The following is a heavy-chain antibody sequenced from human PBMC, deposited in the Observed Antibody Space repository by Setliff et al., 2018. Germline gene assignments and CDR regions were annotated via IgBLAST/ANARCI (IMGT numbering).Heavy chain of an antibody. V-gene: IGHV4-38-2*01. J-gene: IGHJ6*02. CDR2: IYHNGNT. CDR3: ARLSWNGLRYYGLDV. CDR1: GYSISSGHF. Sequence: SETLSLTCGVSGYSISSGHFWGWIRQPPGKGLEWIGYIYHNGNTNFNPSLKTRVTMSVDTSTNQFSLKLRSVTAADTAVYYCARLSWNGLRYYGLDVWGQGTTVTVSS. D-gene: IGHD3-3*01.